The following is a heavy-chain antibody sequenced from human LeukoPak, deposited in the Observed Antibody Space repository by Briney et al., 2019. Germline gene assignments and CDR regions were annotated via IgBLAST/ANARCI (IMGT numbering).Heavy chain of an antibody. CDR1: GFTFSSYT. CDR3: ASGVFSVSMDV. V-gene: IGHV3-21*01. Sequence: GGSLRLSCAASGFTFSSYTMSWVRQAPGKGLEWVSSITRSSNYIYYADSLKGRITISRDNAKNTLYLQMNSLRAEDTAVYYCASGVFSVSMDVWGKGTTVTVSS. D-gene: IGHD2/OR15-2a*01. CDR2: ITRSSNYI. J-gene: IGHJ6*03.